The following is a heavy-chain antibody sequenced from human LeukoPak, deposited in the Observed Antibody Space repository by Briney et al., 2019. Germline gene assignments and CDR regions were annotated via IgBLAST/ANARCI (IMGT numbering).Heavy chain of an antibody. CDR2: ISAYNGNT. J-gene: IGHJ4*02. CDR1: GYTFTSYG. V-gene: IGHV1-18*01. CDR3: AREVVYGGYCGGDCYYFDY. D-gene: IGHD2-21*01. Sequence: ASVKVSCKASGYTFTSYGISWVRQAPGQGLEWMGWISAYNGNTNYAQKLQGRVTMTTDTSTSTAYMELRSLRSDDTAVYYCAREVVYGGYCGGDCYYFDYWGQGTLVTVSS.